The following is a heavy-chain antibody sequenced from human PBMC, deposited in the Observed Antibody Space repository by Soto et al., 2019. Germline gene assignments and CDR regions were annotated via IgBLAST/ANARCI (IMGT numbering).Heavy chain of an antibody. CDR2: ISSGSSYI. V-gene: IGHV3-21*06. Sequence: GGSLRLSCEGSGFTFSTYGMNWVRQAPGKGLEWVSSISSGSSYIYYADSVKGRFTISRDNAKNSVHLQMNSLRAEDTAVYYCLRGQVGAGSYAFDSWGPGPLVTVSS. D-gene: IGHD3-16*01. CDR3: LRGQVGAGSYAFDS. CDR1: GFTFSTYG. J-gene: IGHJ4*02.